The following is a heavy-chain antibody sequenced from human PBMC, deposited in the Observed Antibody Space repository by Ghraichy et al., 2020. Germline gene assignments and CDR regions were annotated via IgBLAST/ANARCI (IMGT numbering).Heavy chain of an antibody. D-gene: IGHD3-16*01. Sequence: GESLNISCAASGFTFSSYSMNWVRQAPGKGLEWVSYISSSSSTIYYADSVKGRFTISRDNAKNSLYLQMKSLRDEDTAVYYCARVSFGYLGGYWGQGTLVTVSS. CDR3: ARVSFGYLGGY. CDR1: GFTFSSYS. CDR2: ISSSSSTI. J-gene: IGHJ4*02. V-gene: IGHV3-48*02.